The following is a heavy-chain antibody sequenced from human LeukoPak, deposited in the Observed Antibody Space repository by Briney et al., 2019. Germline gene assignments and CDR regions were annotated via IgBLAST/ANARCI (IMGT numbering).Heavy chain of an antibody. V-gene: IGHV3-48*03. CDR2: ISSSGSTI. D-gene: IGHD1-26*01. CDR1: GFTFSSYE. CDR3: ARGKMVGATAWGGLDY. Sequence: PGGSLRLSCAASGFTFSSYEMNWVRQAPGKGLEWVSYISSSGSTIYYADSVKGRFTISRDNAKNSLYLQMNSLRAEDTAFYYCARGKMVGATAWGGLDYWGQGTLVTVSS. J-gene: IGHJ4*02.